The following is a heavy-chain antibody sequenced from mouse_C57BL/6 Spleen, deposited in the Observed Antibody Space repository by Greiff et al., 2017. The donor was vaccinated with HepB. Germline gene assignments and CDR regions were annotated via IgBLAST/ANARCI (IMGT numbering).Heavy chain of an antibody. D-gene: IGHD1-1*01. CDR1: GFSLSTSGMG. J-gene: IGHJ4*01. CDR2: IYWDDDK. CDR3: ARRRRYGSSSYAMDY. V-gene: IGHV8-12*01. Sequence: QVTLKESGPGILQSSQTLSLTCSFSGFSLSTSGMGVSWIRQPSGKGLEWLAHIYWDDDKRYNPSLKSRLTISKDTSRNQVFLKITSVDTADTATYYCARRRRYGSSSYAMDYWGQGTSVTVSS.